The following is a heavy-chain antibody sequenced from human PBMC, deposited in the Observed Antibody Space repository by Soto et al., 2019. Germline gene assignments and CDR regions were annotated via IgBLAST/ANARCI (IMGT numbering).Heavy chain of an antibody. Sequence: SQTLSLTCAISGDSVSSNSASWNWIRQSPSRGLEWLGRTYYRSKWYNDYAVSVKSRITINPDTSKNQFSLQLNSVTPEDTAVYYCARDNDIVVVPAAIGYGMDVWGQGTTVTVYS. CDR2: TYYRSKWYN. CDR3: ARDNDIVVVPAAIGYGMDV. V-gene: IGHV6-1*01. CDR1: GDSVSSNSAS. J-gene: IGHJ6*02. D-gene: IGHD2-2*01.